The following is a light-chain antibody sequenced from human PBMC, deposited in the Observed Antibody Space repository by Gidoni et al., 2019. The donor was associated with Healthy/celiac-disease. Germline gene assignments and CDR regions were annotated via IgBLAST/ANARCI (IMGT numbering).Light chain of an antibody. J-gene: IGKJ5*01. Sequence: EIVMTQSPATLSVSPGERATLSCRASQSVSSNFAWYQQKPGQAPRLLIFVASTRATGIPARFSGSGSGTEFTLTISSLQSEDFAVYYCQQYNNLPPPITFGQGTRLEIK. V-gene: IGKV3-15*01. CDR1: QSVSSN. CDR3: QQYNNLPPPIT. CDR2: VAS.